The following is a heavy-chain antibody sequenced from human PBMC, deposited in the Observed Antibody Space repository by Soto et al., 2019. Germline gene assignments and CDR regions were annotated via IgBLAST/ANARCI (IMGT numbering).Heavy chain of an antibody. CDR2: MYSGGDT. CDR1: GFSVRSSH. V-gene: IGHV3-53*05. Sequence: PGGSLRLSCAASGFSVRSSHMSWVRQAPGKGLEWVSIMYSGGDTYYAVSVKGRFTISRDNSKNTLYLQMNSLRAEDTAVYYCATAKLLLPWLFDYWGQGTLVTVSS. D-gene: IGHD2-15*01. J-gene: IGHJ4*02. CDR3: ATAKLLLPWLFDY.